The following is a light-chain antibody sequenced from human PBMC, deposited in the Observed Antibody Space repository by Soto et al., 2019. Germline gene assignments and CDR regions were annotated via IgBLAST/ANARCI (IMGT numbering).Light chain of an antibody. CDR1: QSVSSNY. CDR3: QQYGRSPWT. Sequence: EIVSTQSAGTLCLSPGERATLSCRASQSVSSNYLAWYQQKPGQAPRLLIYGASSRATGIPDRFSGSGSGTDFTHTISRLAPEDFAVYYCQQYGRSPWTFGQGGKVDIK. J-gene: IGKJ1*01. V-gene: IGKV3-20*01. CDR2: GAS.